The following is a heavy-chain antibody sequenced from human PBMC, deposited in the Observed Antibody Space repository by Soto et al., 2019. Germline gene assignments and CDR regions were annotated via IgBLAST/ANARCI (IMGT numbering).Heavy chain of an antibody. CDR1: GYTFTSYA. CDR3: SSSDIAAAPYGIAV. D-gene: IGHD6-13*01. V-gene: IGHV1-3*01. J-gene: IGHJ6*02. Sequence: QVQLVQSGAEVKKPGASVKVSCKASGYTFTSYAMHWVRQAPGQRHEWMGWINAGNGNTKYSQKFQGRVTITRDTSARTAYMKLSSLRSEGTAVHYCSSSDIAAAPYGIAVWGQGPKVTVSS. CDR2: INAGNGNT.